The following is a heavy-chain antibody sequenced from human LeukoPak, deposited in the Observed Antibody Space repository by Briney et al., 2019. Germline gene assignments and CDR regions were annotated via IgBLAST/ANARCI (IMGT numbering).Heavy chain of an antibody. CDR2: NSGSGGST. Sequence: PGGSLRLSCAASGFTFSSCDMSWVRQAPGKGLEWVLANSGSGGSTYADSVKGRFTISRDNSKNTLYLQMNSLRAEDTAVYYCAIGSEEVPNWGQGTLVTVSS. CDR3: AIGSEEVPN. V-gene: IGHV3-23*01. CDR1: GFTFSSCD. J-gene: IGHJ4*02.